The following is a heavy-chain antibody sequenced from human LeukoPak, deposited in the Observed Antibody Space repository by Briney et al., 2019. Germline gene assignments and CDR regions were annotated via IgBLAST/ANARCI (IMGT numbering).Heavy chain of an antibody. CDR3: ATVGSGSYARGDYYMDV. J-gene: IGHJ6*03. CDR1: GYTLTELS. CDR2: FDPEDGET. V-gene: IGHV1-24*01. Sequence: GASVKVSCKVSGYTLTELSMHWVRRAPGKGLEWMGGFDPEDGETIYAQKFQGRVTMTEDTSTDTAYMELSSLRSEDTAVYYCATVGSGSYARGDYYMDVWGKGTTVTVSS. D-gene: IGHD1-26*01.